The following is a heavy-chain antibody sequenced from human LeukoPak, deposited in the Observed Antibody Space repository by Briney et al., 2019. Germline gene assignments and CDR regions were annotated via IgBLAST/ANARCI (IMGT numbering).Heavy chain of an antibody. CDR3: ARLRGIAVAGNYFDY. Sequence: GESLKISCKGSGYSFTSYWIGWVRQMPGKGLEWMGIIYPGDSDTRYSPSFQGQATISADKSISTAYLQWSSLKASDTAMYYCARLRGIAVAGNYFDYWGQGTLVTVSS. CDR1: GYSFTSYW. V-gene: IGHV5-51*01. CDR2: IYPGDSDT. J-gene: IGHJ4*02. D-gene: IGHD6-19*01.